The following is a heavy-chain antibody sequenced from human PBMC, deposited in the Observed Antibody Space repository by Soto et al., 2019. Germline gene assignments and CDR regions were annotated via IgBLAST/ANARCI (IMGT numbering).Heavy chain of an antibody. CDR1: GGTFSSYA. J-gene: IGHJ6*02. CDR2: IIPIFGTA. D-gene: IGHD2-15*01. V-gene: IGHV1-69*13. Sequence: SVKVSCKASGGTFSSYAISWLRQAPGQGLEWMGGIIPIFGTANYAQKFQGRVTITADESTSTAYMELSSLRSEDTAVYYCARDSARYCSGGSCSGMDVWGQGTTVTVSS. CDR3: ARDSARYCSGGSCSGMDV.